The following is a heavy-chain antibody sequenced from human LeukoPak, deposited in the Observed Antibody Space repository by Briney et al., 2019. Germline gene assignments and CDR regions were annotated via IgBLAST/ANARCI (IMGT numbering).Heavy chain of an antibody. D-gene: IGHD2-15*01. CDR2: INHSGST. CDR3: ARGGNCSGGTCYSDRGWFDP. J-gene: IGHJ5*02. CDR1: GGSFSGYY. Sequence: SETLSLTCAVYGGSFSGYYWSWIRQPPGKGLEWIGEINHSGSTNYNPSLKSRVTISVDTSKNQFSLKLSSVTAADTAVYYCARGGNCSGGTCYSDRGWFDPWGQGTLVTVSS. V-gene: IGHV4-34*01.